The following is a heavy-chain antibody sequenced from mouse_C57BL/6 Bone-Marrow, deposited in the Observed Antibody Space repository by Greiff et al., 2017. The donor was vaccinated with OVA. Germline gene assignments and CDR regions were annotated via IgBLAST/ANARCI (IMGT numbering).Heavy chain of an antibody. J-gene: IGHJ4*01. CDR1: GYTFTRYW. V-gene: IGHV1-64*01. Sequence: QVQLQQPGAELVKPGASVKLSCKASGYTFTRYWMHWVKQRPGQGLEWIGKIPPHSGSTNYNEKFKSKATLTVDKSSSTAYMKPSSLTSEDSAVYYCARIPCYWGQGTSLTVSS. CDR2: IPPHSGST. CDR3: ARIPCY.